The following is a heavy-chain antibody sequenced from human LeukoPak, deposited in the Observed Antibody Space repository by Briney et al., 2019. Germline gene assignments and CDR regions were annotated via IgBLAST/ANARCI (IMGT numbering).Heavy chain of an antibody. CDR3: ARARVVRSRPQLVDY. D-gene: IGHD5-18*01. CDR1: GFTFSSYS. Sequence: GGSLRLSCAASGFTFSSYSMNWVRQAPGKGLEWVSSISSSSSYIYYADSVKGRFTISRDNAKNSLYLQMNSLRAEDTAVYYCARARVVRSRPQLVDYWGQGTLVTVSS. V-gene: IGHV3-21*01. CDR2: ISSSSSYI. J-gene: IGHJ4*02.